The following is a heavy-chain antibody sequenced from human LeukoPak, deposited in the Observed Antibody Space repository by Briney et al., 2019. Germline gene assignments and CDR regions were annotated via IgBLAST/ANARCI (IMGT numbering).Heavy chain of an antibody. D-gene: IGHD4-23*01. CDR3: ARDAWNGNSPLDY. Sequence: PSETLSLTCTVSGGSISSGGYYWSWIRQHPGKGLEWIGYIYYSGSTYYNPSLKSRVTISVDTAKSQFSLDLRSVTAADTAVYYCARDAWNGNSPLDYWGQGALVTVSS. CDR2: IYYSGST. CDR1: GGSISSGGYY. J-gene: IGHJ4*02. V-gene: IGHV4-31*03.